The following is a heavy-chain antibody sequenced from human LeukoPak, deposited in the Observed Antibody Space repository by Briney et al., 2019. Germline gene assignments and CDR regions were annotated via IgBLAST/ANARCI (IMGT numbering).Heavy chain of an antibody. CDR2: INPSGGST. Sequence: ASVKVSFKASGYTFTSYYMHWVRQAPGQGLEWMGIINPSGGSTSYAQKFQGRVTMTRDTSTSTVYMELSSLRSEDTAVYYCARGKIRLWSGQGNAFDIWGQGTMVTVSS. CDR3: ARGKIRLWSGQGNAFDI. V-gene: IGHV1-46*01. D-gene: IGHD5-18*01. J-gene: IGHJ3*02. CDR1: GYTFTSYY.